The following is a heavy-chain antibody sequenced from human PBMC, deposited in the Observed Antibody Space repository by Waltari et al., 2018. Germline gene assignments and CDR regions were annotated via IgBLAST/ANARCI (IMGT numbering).Heavy chain of an antibody. CDR2: VHRSGTP. CDR1: GDSMGSTYF. J-gene: IGHJ4*02. Sequence: QLQLQESGPGLVKPSGTLSLTCAVSGDSMGSTYFVNWVRQPPGKGLVWIGQVHRSGTPNYTPSVSSRVTVSLDTYNNQFSLKVTSATAADTAVYYCARDRGRGLYLDSWGPGTLVTVSP. D-gene: IGHD2-15*01. CDR3: ARDRGRGLYLDS. V-gene: IGHV4-4*02.